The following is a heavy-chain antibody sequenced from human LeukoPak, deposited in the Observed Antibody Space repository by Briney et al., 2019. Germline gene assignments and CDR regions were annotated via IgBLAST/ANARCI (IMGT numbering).Heavy chain of an antibody. J-gene: IGHJ4*02. V-gene: IGHV4-61*02. CDR2: FYTSGRT. CDR3: ARFSRWLPFES. Sequence: PSQTLSLTCTVSGGSINNSRAYWNWIRQPAGTGLEWIGRFYTSGRTTYNPSLKSRVTISVDTSNNQFSLRLSSVTAADTAVYYCARFSRWLPFESWGQGTLVTVSS. CDR1: GGSINNSRAY. D-gene: IGHD5-12*01.